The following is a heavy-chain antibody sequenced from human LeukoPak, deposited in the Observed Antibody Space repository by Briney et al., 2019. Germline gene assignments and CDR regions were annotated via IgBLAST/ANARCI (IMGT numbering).Heavy chain of an antibody. V-gene: IGHV3-48*03. CDR3: AELGITMIGGV. CDR1: GFTLSSYE. CDR2: ISSSGSTI. Sequence: GVSLRLSCAASGFTLSSYEMNWVRQAPGKGLEWVSYISSSGSTIYYADSVKGRFTISRDNAKNSLYLQMNSLRAEDTAVYYCAELGITMIGGVWGKGTTVTISS. J-gene: IGHJ6*04. D-gene: IGHD3-10*02.